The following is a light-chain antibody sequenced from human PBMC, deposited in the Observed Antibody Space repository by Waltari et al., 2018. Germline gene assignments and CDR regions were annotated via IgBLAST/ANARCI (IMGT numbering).Light chain of an antibody. CDR1: QSIINKY. Sequence: EIVLTQSPGTLSLSPGEGATLSCRASQSIINKYLAWYQQRPGQAPRLLVYDASSRATGIPDRFSGSGSGTDFTLTISRLEPEDFALYFCQQHGSFPQTFGQGTKVEIK. CDR2: DAS. J-gene: IGKJ1*01. CDR3: QQHGSFPQT. V-gene: IGKV3-20*01.